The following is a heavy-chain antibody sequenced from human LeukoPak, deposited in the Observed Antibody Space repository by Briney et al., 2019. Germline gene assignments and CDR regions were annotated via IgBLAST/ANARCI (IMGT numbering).Heavy chain of an antibody. J-gene: IGHJ4*02. D-gene: IGHD3-16*02. Sequence: GGSLTLSCAASGFTFSNAWMSWVRQAPGKGLEWVGRIKSKTDGGTTDYAAPVKGRFTISRDDSKNTLYLQMNSLKTEDTAVYYCTTRLTVTFGGVIVFDYWGQGTLDTVSS. CDR2: IKSKTDGGTT. CDR1: GFTFSNAW. CDR3: TTRLTVTFGGVIVFDY. V-gene: IGHV3-15*01.